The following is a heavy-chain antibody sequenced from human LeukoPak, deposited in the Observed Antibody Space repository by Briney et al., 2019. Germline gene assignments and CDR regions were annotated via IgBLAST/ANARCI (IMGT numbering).Heavy chain of an antibody. D-gene: IGHD6-6*01. CDR3: ARDKYSSSSYYFDY. CDR2: IYSGGGA. V-gene: IGHV3-66*01. CDR1: GFTVTSNY. Sequence: GGSLRLSCAASGFTVTSNYMSWVRQAPGKGLEWVSIIYSGGGAYYADSVKGRFTISRDNSRNTLFLQMNSLRAEDTAVYYCARDKYSSSSYYFDYWGQGTLVTVSS. J-gene: IGHJ4*02.